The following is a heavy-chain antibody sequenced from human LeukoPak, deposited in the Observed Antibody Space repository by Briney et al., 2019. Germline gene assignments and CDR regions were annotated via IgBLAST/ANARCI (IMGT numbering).Heavy chain of an antibody. Sequence: GGSLRLSCAASGFTFSSYAMSWVRQAPGKGLELVAAISGSGDNTHSADSVKGRLTISRDNSKNTLYLEMNSLRAEDTAVYYCARTRRSSSWRYYFDYWGQGTLVTVSS. CDR1: GFTFSSYA. J-gene: IGHJ4*02. D-gene: IGHD2-15*01. V-gene: IGHV3-23*01. CDR3: ARTRRSSSWRYYFDY. CDR2: ISGSGDNT.